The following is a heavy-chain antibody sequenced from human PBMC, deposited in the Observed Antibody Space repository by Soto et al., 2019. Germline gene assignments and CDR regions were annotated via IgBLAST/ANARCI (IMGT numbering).Heavy chain of an antibody. D-gene: IGHD5-12*01. J-gene: IGHJ6*03. V-gene: IGHV1-46*03. CDR2: INPSGGST. Sequence: QVQLVQSGAEVKKPGASVKVSCKASGYTFTSYYMHWVRQAPGQGLEWMGIINPSGGSTSYAQKFQGKVTMTRDTSTSTVYMELISLRSEDTAVYYCARAGLSIGGYEDRYYYMDVWGKGTTVTVSS. CDR1: GYTFTSYY. CDR3: ARAGLSIGGYEDRYYYMDV.